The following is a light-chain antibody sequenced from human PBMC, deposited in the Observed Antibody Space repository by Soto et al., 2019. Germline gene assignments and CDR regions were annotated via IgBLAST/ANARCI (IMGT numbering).Light chain of an antibody. J-gene: IGKJ1*01. V-gene: IGKV3-15*01. Sequence: IVMTQSSATLSLSPGARATLSCTASQSVSSNLAWYQQKPGQAPRLLIYGGSTRGTGIPARFSGSGSGTEFTLTISSLESEDFAVYYCQQYNNWPPWTFGQGTKVDI. CDR2: GGS. CDR3: QQYNNWPPWT. CDR1: QSVSSN.